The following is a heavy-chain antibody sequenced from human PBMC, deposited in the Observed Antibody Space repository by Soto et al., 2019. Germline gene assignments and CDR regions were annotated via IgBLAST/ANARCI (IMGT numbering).Heavy chain of an antibody. V-gene: IGHV3-30*03. CDR1: GFTFSSYG. J-gene: IGHJ4*02. Sequence: GGSLRLSCAASGFTFSSYGMHWVRQAPGKGLEWVAVISYDGSNKYYADSVKGRFTISRDNSKNTLYLQMNSLRAEDTAVYYCARDTADFLMITFGGVIDNPHFDYWGQGTLVTVSS. CDR3: ARDTADFLMITFGGVIDNPHFDY. D-gene: IGHD3-16*02. CDR2: ISYDGSNK.